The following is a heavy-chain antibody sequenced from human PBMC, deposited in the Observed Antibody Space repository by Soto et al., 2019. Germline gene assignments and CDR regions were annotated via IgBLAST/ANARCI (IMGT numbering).Heavy chain of an antibody. Sequence: EVQLVESGGDLVQPGGSLRLSCVASGFTFNTYWMSWVRQAPGKGLEWVANIKEDGSDKYYVDSVKGRFTICRDNAKNLLYLQMNRLGAGDTAMYYCARFTRGSSGDYWGQGTLVTVSS. CDR1: GFTFNTYW. D-gene: IGHD6-25*01. V-gene: IGHV3-7*01. J-gene: IGHJ4*02. CDR3: ARFTRGSSGDY. CDR2: IKEDGSDK.